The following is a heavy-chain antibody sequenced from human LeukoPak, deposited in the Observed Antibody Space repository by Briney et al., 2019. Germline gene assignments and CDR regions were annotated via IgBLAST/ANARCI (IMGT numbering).Heavy chain of an antibody. D-gene: IGHD6-6*01. CDR2: INHSGST. Sequence: PSETLSLTCAVHGGSFSGYYWSWIRQPPGKGLEWIGEINHSGSTNYNPSLKSRVTISVDTSKNQFSLKLSSVTAADTAVYYCARDLSSSPVSRNYYYYGMDVWGQGTTVTVSS. CDR3: ARDLSSSPVSRNYYYYGMDV. CDR1: GGSFSGYY. V-gene: IGHV4-34*01. J-gene: IGHJ6*02.